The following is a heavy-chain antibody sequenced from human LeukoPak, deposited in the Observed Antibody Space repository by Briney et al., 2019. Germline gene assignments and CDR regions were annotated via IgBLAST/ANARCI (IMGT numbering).Heavy chain of an antibody. Sequence: GGSLRLSCAASGFTFSSYAVSWIRQAPGKGLEWASAISGSGGSTYYADSVKGRFTISRDNSKNTLYLQMNSLRAEDTAVYYCAKSWQWLVGGYYFDYWGQGTLVTVSS. J-gene: IGHJ4*02. CDR2: ISGSGGST. CDR1: GFTFSSYA. V-gene: IGHV3-23*01. CDR3: AKSWQWLVGGYYFDY. D-gene: IGHD6-19*01.